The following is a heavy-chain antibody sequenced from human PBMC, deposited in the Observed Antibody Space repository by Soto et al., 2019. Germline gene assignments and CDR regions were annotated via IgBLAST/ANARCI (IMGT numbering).Heavy chain of an antibody. CDR1: GYTFTSYG. CDR3: ARDIADVWSGYSGY. D-gene: IGHD3-3*01. CDR2: ISAYNGNT. J-gene: IGHJ4*02. V-gene: IGHV1-18*01. Sequence: ASVKVSCKASGYTFTSYGISWVRQAPGQGLEWMGWISAYNGNTNYAQKLQGRVTMTTDTSTSTAYMELRSLRSDDTAVYYCARDIADVWSGYSGYWGQGTLVTVSS.